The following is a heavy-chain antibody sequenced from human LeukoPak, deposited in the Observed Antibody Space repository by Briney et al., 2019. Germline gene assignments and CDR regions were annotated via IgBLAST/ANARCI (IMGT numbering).Heavy chain of an antibody. Sequence: GGFLRLSCAASEFTLSSFAMSWVRQAPGKGLEWVSAISGSGGSTYYADSVKGRFTISRDNSKNTLYLQMNSLRAEDTAVYYCAKGEGLLRAKMYYFDYWGQGTLVTVSS. CDR2: ISGSGGST. CDR1: EFTLSSFA. J-gene: IGHJ4*02. CDR3: AKGEGLLRAKMYYFDY. V-gene: IGHV3-23*01.